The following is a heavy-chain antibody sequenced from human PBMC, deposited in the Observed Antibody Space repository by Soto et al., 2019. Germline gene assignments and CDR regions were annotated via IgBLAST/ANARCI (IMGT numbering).Heavy chain of an antibody. CDR3: ARWEGTGRGFDC. D-gene: IGHD3-10*01. Sequence: QVPLVESGGGVVQPGRSLRLSCAASGSTFSSYGMHWVRQAPGKGLEWVALIWYDGSNKDYADSVKGRFTISRDNVKNKLYLQMNSLRVEDTAVYYCARWEGTGRGFDCWGQGTLVTVSS. J-gene: IGHJ4*02. CDR1: GSTFSSYG. CDR2: IWYDGSNK. V-gene: IGHV3-33*01.